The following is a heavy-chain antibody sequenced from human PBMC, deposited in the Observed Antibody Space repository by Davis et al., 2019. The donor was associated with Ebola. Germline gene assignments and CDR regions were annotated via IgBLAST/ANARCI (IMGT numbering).Heavy chain of an antibody. CDR1: GFTFTTSA. CDR3: SRGGAVKFDY. V-gene: IGHV3-30*03. J-gene: IGHJ4*02. Sequence: GESLKISCVASGFTFTTSAMHWVRQAPGKGLEWVALISSDGSKEYYADSVEGRFTISRDNTKNSLYLQMNSLRDEDTALYYCSRGGAVKFDYWGQGTLVTVSS. CDR2: ISSDGSKE. D-gene: IGHD4-17*01.